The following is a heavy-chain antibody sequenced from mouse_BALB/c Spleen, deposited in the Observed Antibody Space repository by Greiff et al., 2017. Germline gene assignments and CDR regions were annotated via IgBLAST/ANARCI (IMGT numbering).Heavy chain of an antibody. V-gene: IGHV1-80*01. D-gene: IGHD3-3*01. Sequence: QVQLQQSGAELVRPGSSVKISCKASGYAFSSYWMNWVKQRPGQGLEWIGQIYPGDGDTNYNGKFKGKATLTADKSSSTAYMQLSSLTSEDSAVYFCAREGDVGPWFAYWGQGTLVTVSA. CDR3: AREGDVGPWFAY. CDR1: GYAFSSYW. J-gene: IGHJ3*01. CDR2: IYPGDGDT.